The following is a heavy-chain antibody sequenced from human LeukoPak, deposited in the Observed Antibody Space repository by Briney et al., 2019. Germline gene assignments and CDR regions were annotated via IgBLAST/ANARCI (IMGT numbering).Heavy chain of an antibody. CDR2: IGGDGVA. Sequence: GGSLRLSCAASGFTFTNHPMNWVRQAPGKGLEWVSYIGGDGVAFYADSVKGRFTMSKDDARKSLYLQMSSLRVEDTALYYCAKDRASWAIDDWGRGTQVTVSS. J-gene: IGHJ4*02. CDR3: AKDRASWAIDD. CDR1: GFTFTNHP. V-gene: IGHV3-69-1*01. D-gene: IGHD2-2*02.